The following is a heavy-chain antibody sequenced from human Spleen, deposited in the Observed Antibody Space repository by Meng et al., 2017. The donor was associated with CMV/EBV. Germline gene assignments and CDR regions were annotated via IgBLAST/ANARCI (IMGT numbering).Heavy chain of an antibody. V-gene: IGHV1-2*02. CDR3: ARATLGWPIAY. CDR2: INPNSGGT. CDR1: EYTFTDYY. Sequence: ASVKVSCKASEYTFTDYYIHWVRRAPGQGLEYMGWINPNSGGTGYPQKFQGRVTMTRDTSISTAYMELSSLTSDDTAFYYCARATLGWPIAYWGQGTLVTVSS. D-gene: IGHD6-19*01. J-gene: IGHJ4*02.